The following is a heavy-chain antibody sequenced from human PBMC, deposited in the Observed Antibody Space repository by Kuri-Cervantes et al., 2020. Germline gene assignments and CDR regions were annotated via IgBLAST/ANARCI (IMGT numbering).Heavy chain of an antibody. CDR2: ISGSGGST. V-gene: IGHV3-23*01. Sequence: GESLKISCAASGFTFSSYAMSWVRQAPGKGLEWVSAISGSGGSTYYADSVKGRFTISRDNSKNTLYLQMNSLRAEDTAVYYCARGVRRPPLEYWFDPWGQGTLVTVSS. CDR3: ARGVRRPPLEYWFDP. J-gene: IGHJ5*02. D-gene: IGHD1-1*01. CDR1: GFTFSSYA.